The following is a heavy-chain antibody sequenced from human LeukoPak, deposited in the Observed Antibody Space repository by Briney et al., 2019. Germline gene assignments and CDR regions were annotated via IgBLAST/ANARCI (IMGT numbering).Heavy chain of an antibody. CDR3: ARGPQFSGPGWFDP. Sequence: GGSLRLSCAASGFTFSGYVMTWVRQAPGEGLECVSSITFSSSHIYYADSVKGRFTISRDNTKDSLYLQMNSLRAEDTAIYYCARGPQFSGPGWFDPWGQGTLVTVSS. D-gene: IGHD3-10*01. V-gene: IGHV3-21*01. CDR1: GFTFSGYV. CDR2: ITFSSSHI. J-gene: IGHJ5*02.